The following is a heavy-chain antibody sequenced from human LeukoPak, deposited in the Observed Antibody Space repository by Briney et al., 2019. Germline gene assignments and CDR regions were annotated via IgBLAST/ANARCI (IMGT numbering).Heavy chain of an antibody. D-gene: IGHD5-12*01. Sequence: GGSLGLSCATSGFTFNSNAMSWVRQAPGKGLEWVSGISGSGTYTYYADSVKGRFTVSRDNSKNTLYLQMKSLRAEDTAVYYCAKGGGYEAQYYYYYLDVWGKGTTVTISS. J-gene: IGHJ6*03. V-gene: IGHV3-23*01. CDR2: ISGSGTYT. CDR3: AKGGGYEAQYYYYYLDV. CDR1: GFTFNSNA.